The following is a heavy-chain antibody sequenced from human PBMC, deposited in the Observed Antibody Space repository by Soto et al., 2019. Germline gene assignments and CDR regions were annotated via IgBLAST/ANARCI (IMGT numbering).Heavy chain of an antibody. CDR1: GGSFSGYY. J-gene: IGHJ4*02. V-gene: IGHV4-34*01. CDR2: MNRSGDI. CDR3: ARWAIY. Sequence: SETLSLTCDVYGGSFSGYYWTWIRQPPGKGLEWIGEMNRSGDINYNPSLKNRVTISVDTSKNQFSLKLTSVTAADTAVYYCARWAIYWGQGMLVNVSS.